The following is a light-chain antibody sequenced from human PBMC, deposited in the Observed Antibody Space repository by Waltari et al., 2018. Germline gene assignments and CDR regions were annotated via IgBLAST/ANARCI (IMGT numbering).Light chain of an antibody. V-gene: IGKV3-11*01. Sequence: EIVLTQSPATLSLSPVERVTLSCRASQSVSSYLAWYQQQPGQAPRLLIYDASNRATGIPARFSGSGSGTDFTLTISSLEPEDFAVYYCQQRSNWPPLTFGGGTKVEIK. J-gene: IGKJ4*01. CDR3: QQRSNWPPLT. CDR2: DAS. CDR1: QSVSSY.